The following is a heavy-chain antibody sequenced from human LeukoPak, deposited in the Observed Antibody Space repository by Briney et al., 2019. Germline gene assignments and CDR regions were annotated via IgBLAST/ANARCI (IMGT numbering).Heavy chain of an antibody. J-gene: IGHJ4*02. CDR2: ISYDGSNK. D-gene: IGHD3-22*01. V-gene: IGHV3-30*18. CDR1: GFTFSSYG. Sequence: GRSLRLSCAASGFTFSSYGMHWVRQVPGKGLEWVAVISYDGSNKYYADSVKGRFTISRDNSKNTLYLQMNSLRAEDTAVYYCAKDVAAYYYDSSGYYARRGFDGYYFDYWGQGTLVTVSS. CDR3: AKDVAAYYYDSSGYYARRGFDGYYFDY.